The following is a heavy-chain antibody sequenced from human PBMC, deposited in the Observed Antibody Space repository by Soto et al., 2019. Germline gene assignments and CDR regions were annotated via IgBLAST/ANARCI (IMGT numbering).Heavy chain of an antibody. D-gene: IGHD4-17*01. Sequence: SETLSLTCTVSGGSISSYYWSWIRQPPGKGLEWSGYIYYSGSTNYNPSLKSRVTISVDTSKNQFSLKLSSVTAADTAVYYCAREGSGAVTTFYYFDYWGQGTLVTVSS. CDR1: GGSISSYY. CDR2: IYYSGST. CDR3: AREGSGAVTTFYYFDY. J-gene: IGHJ4*02. V-gene: IGHV4-59*01.